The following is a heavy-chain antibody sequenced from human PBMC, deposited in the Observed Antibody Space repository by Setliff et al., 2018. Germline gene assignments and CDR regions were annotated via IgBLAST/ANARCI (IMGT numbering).Heavy chain of an antibody. CDR1: GYTFTGYY. J-gene: IGHJ4*02. V-gene: IGHV1-2*04. Sequence: GASVKVSCKASGYTFTGYYMHWVRQAPGQGLEWMGWINPNSGGTNYAQKFQGWVTMTRDTPISTDYMELSRLRSDDTAVYYCARGRDFWSGYLVYWGQGTLVTVSS. D-gene: IGHD3-3*01. CDR3: ARGRDFWSGYLVY. CDR2: INPNSGGT.